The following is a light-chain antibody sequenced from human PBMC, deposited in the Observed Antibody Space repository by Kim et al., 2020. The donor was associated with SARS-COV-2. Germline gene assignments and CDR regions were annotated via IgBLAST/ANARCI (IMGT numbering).Light chain of an antibody. V-gene: IGLV2-14*03. J-gene: IGLJ1*01. Sequence: GQSITISSTGTGSDVGGYNYVSWYQQHPGKAPKLMIYDVSVRPSGVSNRFSGSKSGNTAALTISGLQAEDEADYYCSTYTRNSTLVFGTGTKDTVL. CDR2: DVS. CDR1: GSDVGGYNY. CDR3: STYTRNSTLV.